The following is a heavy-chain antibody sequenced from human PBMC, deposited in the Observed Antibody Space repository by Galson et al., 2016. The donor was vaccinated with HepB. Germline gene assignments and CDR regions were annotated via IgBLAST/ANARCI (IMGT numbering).Heavy chain of an antibody. CDR2: INPRDDST. CDR1: GYTFTTYY. Sequence: SVKVSCKASGYTFTTYYMHWVRQAPGQGLEWMGIINPRDDSTTYAQKFQGRVTMTGDTSTSTVYMEVGSLRSEETAVDYCARESDYGDYGAYYYYGMDVWGQGTTVTVSS. J-gene: IGHJ6*02. D-gene: IGHD4-17*01. V-gene: IGHV1-46*01. CDR3: ARESDYGDYGAYYYYGMDV.